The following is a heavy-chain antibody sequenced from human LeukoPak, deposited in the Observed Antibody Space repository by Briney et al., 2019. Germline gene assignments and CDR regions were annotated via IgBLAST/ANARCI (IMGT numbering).Heavy chain of an antibody. V-gene: IGHV4-59*01. J-gene: IGHJ6*03. CDR2: IYYSGST. D-gene: IGHD3-9*01. CDR1: GGSISSYY. CDR3: ARQRPYPTGSYYYYYMDV. Sequence: SETLSLTCTVSGGSISSYYWSWIRQPPGKGLEWIGYIYYSGSTNYNPSLKSRVTISVDTSKNQFSLKLSSVTAADTAVYYCARQRPYPTGSYYYYYMDVWGKGTTVTASS.